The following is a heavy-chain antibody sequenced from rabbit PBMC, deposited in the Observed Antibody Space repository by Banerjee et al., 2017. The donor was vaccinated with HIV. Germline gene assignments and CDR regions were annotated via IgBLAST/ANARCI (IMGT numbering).Heavy chain of an antibody. CDR2: IYTGSSGSI. Sequence: QSLEESGGDLVKPGASLTFTCTASGFSFSSSYWICWVRQAPGKGLEWIACIYTGSSGSIYYASWAKGRFTISKTSSTTVTLQITSLTAADTATYFCARDGSSYYTFGSWGPGTLVTVS. V-gene: IGHV1S40*01. J-gene: IGHJ4*01. CDR1: GFSFSSSYW. CDR3: ARDGSSYYTFGS. D-gene: IGHD8-1*01.